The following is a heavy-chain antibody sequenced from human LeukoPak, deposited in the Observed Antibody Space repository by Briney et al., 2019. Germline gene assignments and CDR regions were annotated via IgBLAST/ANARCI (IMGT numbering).Heavy chain of an antibody. CDR2: IYTSGST. J-gene: IGHJ5*02. V-gene: IGHV4-4*07. CDR1: GGSISNYY. CDR3: ARESEYQLLLFGWFDP. D-gene: IGHD2-2*01. Sequence: TSETLSLTCTVSGGSISNYYWSWLRQPAGQGLEWIGRIYTSGSTNYNPSLKSRVTMSVDTSKNQFSLKLSSVTAADRAVYYCARESEYQLLLFGWFDPWGQGTLVTVSS.